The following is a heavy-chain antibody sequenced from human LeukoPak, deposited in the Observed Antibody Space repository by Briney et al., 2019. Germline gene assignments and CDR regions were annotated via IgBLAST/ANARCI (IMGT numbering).Heavy chain of an antibody. CDR2: ITSTSGGT. CDR1: GYTFTSYY. J-gene: IGHJ4*02. D-gene: IGHD3-9*01. Sequence: ASVKVSCKASGYTFTSYYIHWVRQAPVQGVEWMGWITSTSGGTNCAEKFQGRVTMTRDTSISTDYMELSRLRSADTAVYYCARSPHILTGENFDYWGQGTLVTVSS. V-gene: IGHV1-2*02. CDR3: ARSPHILTGENFDY.